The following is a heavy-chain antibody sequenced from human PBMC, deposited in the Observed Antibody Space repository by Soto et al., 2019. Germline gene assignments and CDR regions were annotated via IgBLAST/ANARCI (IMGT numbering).Heavy chain of an antibody. V-gene: IGHV1-69*04. Sequence: SVKVSCKASGGTFSSYTISWVRQAPGQGLEWMGRIIPILGIANYAQKFQGRVTITADKSTSTAYMELSSLRSEDTAVYYCARDRVTYDSSGYYEDIWGQGTMVTVSS. D-gene: IGHD3-22*01. CDR2: IIPILGIA. CDR1: GGTFSSYT. CDR3: ARDRVTYDSSGYYEDI. J-gene: IGHJ3*02.